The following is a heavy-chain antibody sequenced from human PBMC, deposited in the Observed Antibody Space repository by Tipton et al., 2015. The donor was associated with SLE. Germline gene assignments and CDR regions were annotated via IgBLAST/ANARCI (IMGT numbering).Heavy chain of an antibody. CDR1: GDSFYSSHDQ. CDR3: ARVGLITPDAFDI. J-gene: IGHJ3*02. CDR2: RFSGGST. V-gene: IGHV4-39*01. Sequence: TLSLTCSVSGDSFYSSHDQWDWIRQSPGKGLEWIGSRFSGGSTYYNPSLQSRVTISVDTPKNQFSLKLNSVTAADTAVYYCARVGLITPDAFDIWGEGTMVTVSS. D-gene: IGHD5-24*01.